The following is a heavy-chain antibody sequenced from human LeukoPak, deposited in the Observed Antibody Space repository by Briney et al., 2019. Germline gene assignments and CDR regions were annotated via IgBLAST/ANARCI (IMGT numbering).Heavy chain of an antibody. J-gene: IGHJ4*02. CDR3: ARGGWSHDY. D-gene: IGHD6-19*01. CDR2: IYYSGNT. Sequence: SETLSLTCTVSGGSINSHYWSWIRQPPGKGLERIGYIYYSGNTNYNPSLKSRVTISVDTSKNQFSLKLNSVTAADTAVYYCARGGWSHDYWGQGTLATVSS. CDR1: GGSINSHY. V-gene: IGHV4-59*11.